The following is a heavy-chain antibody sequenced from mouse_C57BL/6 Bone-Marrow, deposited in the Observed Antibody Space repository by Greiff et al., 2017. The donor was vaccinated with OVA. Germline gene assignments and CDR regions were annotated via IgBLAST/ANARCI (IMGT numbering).Heavy chain of an antibody. CDR1: GYTFTGYW. CDR2: ILPGSGST. Sequence: QVQLQQSGAELMKPGASVKLSCTATGYTFTGYWIEWVKQRPGHGLEWIGEILPGSGSTKYYEKFQGKATFTSDTSSNTAYMQISSLTTEDSAIYYCARRTPDYYGSSYDWYFDVWGTGTTGTVSS. J-gene: IGHJ1*03. D-gene: IGHD1-1*01. V-gene: IGHV1-9*01. CDR3: ARRTPDYYGSSYDWYFDV.